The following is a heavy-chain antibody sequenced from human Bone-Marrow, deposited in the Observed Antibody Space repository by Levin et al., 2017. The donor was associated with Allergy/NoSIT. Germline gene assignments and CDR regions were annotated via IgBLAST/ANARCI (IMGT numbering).Heavy chain of an antibody. Sequence: GGSPRLSCAASGFTFSSYGMHWVRQAPGKGLEWVAVISYDGSNKYYADSVKGRFTISRDNSKNTLYLQMNSLRAEDTAVYYCAKDGWLQANWFDPWGQGTLVTVSS. J-gene: IGHJ5*02. CDR3: AKDGWLQANWFDP. D-gene: IGHD5-24*01. CDR2: ISYDGSNK. V-gene: IGHV3-30*18. CDR1: GFTFSSYG.